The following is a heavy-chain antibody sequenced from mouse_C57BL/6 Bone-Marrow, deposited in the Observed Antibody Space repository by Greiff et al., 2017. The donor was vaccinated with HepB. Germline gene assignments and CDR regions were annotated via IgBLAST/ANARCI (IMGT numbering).Heavy chain of an antibody. CDR1: GFTFSDYG. Sequence: EVNLVESGGGLVQPGGSLKLSCAASGFTFSDYGMAWVRQAPGKGPEWVAFISNLAYSIYYEDTVTGRFTISGENAKNTLYLEMSSLRSEDTAMYYCARLGGYSAWFAYWGQGTLVTVSA. V-gene: IGHV5-15*01. J-gene: IGHJ3*01. CDR2: ISNLAYSI. CDR3: ARLGGYSAWFAY. D-gene: IGHD2-3*01.